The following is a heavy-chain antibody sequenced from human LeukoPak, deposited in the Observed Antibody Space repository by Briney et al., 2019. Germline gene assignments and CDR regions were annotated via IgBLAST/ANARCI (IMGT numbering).Heavy chain of an antibody. V-gene: IGHV3-23*01. J-gene: IGHJ4*02. Sequence: GGSLRLSCAASGLSFSSFAMSWVRQGPARGLEWVSSIRGNGETSYADSVKSRFTLSTASTMNTVYFQLNNPTVEDTAIYYSAKASWVSSTDAVRWGQGTLVTVSS. CDR2: IRGNGET. CDR3: AKASWVSSTDAVR. CDR1: GLSFSSFA. D-gene: IGHD3-16*01.